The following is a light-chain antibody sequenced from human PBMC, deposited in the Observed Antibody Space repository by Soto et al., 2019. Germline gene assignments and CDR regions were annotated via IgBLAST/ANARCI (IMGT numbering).Light chain of an antibody. V-gene: IGLV2-14*01. CDR1: NSDVGGYNY. CDR2: EVS. Sequence: QSALTQPASVSGSPGQSITISCTGTNSDVGGYNYVSWYQQHPGKAPELMIYEVSHRPSGVSNRFSGSKSDNTASLTISGLQAEDEADYYCSSYTSSSTPVVFGGGTKLTVL. J-gene: IGLJ2*01. CDR3: SSYTSSSTPVV.